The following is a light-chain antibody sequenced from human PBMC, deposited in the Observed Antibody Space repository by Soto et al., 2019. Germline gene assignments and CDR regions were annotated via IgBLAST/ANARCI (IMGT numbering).Light chain of an antibody. CDR3: SSYAGSNNLGV. CDR1: SSDVGGYNY. Sequence: ALTQPPSASGSPGKSVTISCTGTSSDVGGYNYVSWYQQHPGKAPKLMIYEVSKRPSGVPDRFSGSKSGNTASLTVSGLQAEDEADYYCSSYAGSNNLGVFGTGTKVTV. V-gene: IGLV2-8*01. J-gene: IGLJ1*01. CDR2: EVS.